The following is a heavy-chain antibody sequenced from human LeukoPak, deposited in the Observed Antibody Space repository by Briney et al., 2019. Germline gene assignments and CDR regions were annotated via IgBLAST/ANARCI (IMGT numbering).Heavy chain of an antibody. J-gene: IGHJ5*02. CDR2: VSSTGSGT. D-gene: IGHD3-10*01. Sequence: PGGSLRLSCVAPGFTFSTFGMSWVRQPPGKGQEWAAAVSSTGSGTYYPDSLKGRFINSRDNAQNTVFLQMNSLRPEDTAFYFCAKDGPLLWFGPTDAWGQGILVTVSS. CDR3: AKDGPLLWFGPTDA. V-gene: IGHV3-23*01. CDR1: GFTFSTFG.